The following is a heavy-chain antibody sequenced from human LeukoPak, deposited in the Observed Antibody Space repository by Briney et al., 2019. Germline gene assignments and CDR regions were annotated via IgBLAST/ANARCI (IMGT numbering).Heavy chain of an antibody. D-gene: IGHD5-18*01. Sequence: SETLSLTCAVYGGSFSGYYWSWIRQPPGKGLEWIGEINHSGSTNYNPSLKSRVTISVDTSKNQFSLKLSSVTAADTAVHYCASEPTGYSYGYVYWGQGTLVTVSS. CDR1: GGSFSGYY. CDR2: INHSGST. CDR3: ASEPTGYSYGYVY. V-gene: IGHV4-34*01. J-gene: IGHJ4*02.